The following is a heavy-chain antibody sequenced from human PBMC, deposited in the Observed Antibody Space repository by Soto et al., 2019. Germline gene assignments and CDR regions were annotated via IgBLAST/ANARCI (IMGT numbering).Heavy chain of an antibody. J-gene: IGHJ4*02. CDR1: GGSFSGYY. V-gene: IGHV4-34*01. CDR3: ARDKITGLFDY. CDR2: INLIGST. Sequence: SETLSLTCAVYGGSFSGYYWTWIRQPPGTGLEWIGEINLIGSTNYNPSLKSRVTILVDTSKNQFSLKLTFVTAADTAVYYCARDKITGLFDYWGQGTLVTVSS. D-gene: IGHD2-8*02.